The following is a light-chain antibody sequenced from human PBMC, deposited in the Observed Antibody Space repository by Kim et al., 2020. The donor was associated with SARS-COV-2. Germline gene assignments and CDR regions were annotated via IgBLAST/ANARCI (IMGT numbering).Light chain of an antibody. CDR1: SSDVGGYNY. V-gene: IGLV2-14*03. CDR3: SSYTSSSPSL. CDR2: DVS. Sequence: QSALTQPASVSGSPGQSITISCTGTSSDVGGYNYVSWYQQHPGKAPKLMIYDVSNRPSGVSNRFSGSKSGNTASLTISGLQAEDEADYYCSSYTSSSPSLCGGGTKLTVL. J-gene: IGLJ3*02.